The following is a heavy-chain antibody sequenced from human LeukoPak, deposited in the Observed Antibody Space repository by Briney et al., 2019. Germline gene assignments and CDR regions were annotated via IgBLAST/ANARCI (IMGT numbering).Heavy chain of an antibody. Sequence: PGGSLRLSCAASGFTFSDYYMSWVRQAPGKGLEWVSVIYSGGSTYYADSVKGRFTISRDNSKNTLYLQMNSLRAEDTAVYYCARITYSSGWYFDYWGQGTLVTVSS. J-gene: IGHJ4*02. CDR1: GFTFSDYY. D-gene: IGHD6-19*01. V-gene: IGHV3-53*01. CDR2: IYSGGST. CDR3: ARITYSSGWYFDY.